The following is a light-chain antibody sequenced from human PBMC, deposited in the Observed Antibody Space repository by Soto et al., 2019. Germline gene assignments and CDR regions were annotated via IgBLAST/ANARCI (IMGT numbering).Light chain of an antibody. Sequence: DIVMIQSPDSLAVSLGERATINCKSSQSVLYSSNNKNYLAWYQQKPGQPPKLLIHWEPTRESGVPDRFSGSGSGTDFTLTISSLQAEDVAVYYCQQYYSTWTFGQGTKVEIK. CDR1: QSVLYSSNNKNY. V-gene: IGKV4-1*01. CDR3: QQYYSTWT. J-gene: IGKJ1*01. CDR2: WEP.